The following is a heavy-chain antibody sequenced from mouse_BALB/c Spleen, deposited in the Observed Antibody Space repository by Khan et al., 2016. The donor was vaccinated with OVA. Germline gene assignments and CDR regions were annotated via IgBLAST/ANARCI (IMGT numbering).Heavy chain of an antibody. V-gene: IGHV1-61*01. CDR1: GYTFTSYW. D-gene: IGHD2-2*01. CDR3: TRREKYGYDPSWFAY. Sequence: QVQLQQSGAELVRPGASVKLSCKASGYTFTSYWMNWVRQRPGQGLEWVGKINPSDSESHYNQMFKDKATLTVDKSSGTAYMQLSSLTSEDSAVYYCTRREKYGYDPSWFAYWGQGTLVTVSA. CDR2: INPSDSES. J-gene: IGHJ3*01.